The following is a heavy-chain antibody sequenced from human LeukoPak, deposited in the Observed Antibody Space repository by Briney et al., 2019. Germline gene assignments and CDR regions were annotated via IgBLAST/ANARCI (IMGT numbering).Heavy chain of an antibody. CDR3: AKSRGIYDSSGWRTFDY. V-gene: IGHV3-53*01. D-gene: IGHD6-19*01. J-gene: IGHJ4*02. CDR2: IYSGGST. Sequence: GGSLRLSYAASGFTVSSNYMSWVRQPPGKGLDGVSGIYSGGSTYYADSVKGRFPISREHSKNTLYLQMNRLRADDTAVYYCAKSRGIYDSSGWRTFDYWGQGPLVTVSS. CDR1: GFTVSSNY.